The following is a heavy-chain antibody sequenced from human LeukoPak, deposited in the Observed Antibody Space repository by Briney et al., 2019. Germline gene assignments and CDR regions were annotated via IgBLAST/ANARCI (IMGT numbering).Heavy chain of an antibody. J-gene: IGHJ6*02. CDR3: ATCDWYYYGMDV. Sequence: ASVKVSCKASGYSFTSNYIHWVRQAPGKGLEWMGGFDPEDGETIYAQKFQGKVTMTEDTSTDTAYMELSSLRSEDTAVYYCATCDWYYYGMDVWGQGTTVTVSS. D-gene: IGHD2-21*02. V-gene: IGHV1-24*01. CDR1: GYSFTSNY. CDR2: FDPEDGET.